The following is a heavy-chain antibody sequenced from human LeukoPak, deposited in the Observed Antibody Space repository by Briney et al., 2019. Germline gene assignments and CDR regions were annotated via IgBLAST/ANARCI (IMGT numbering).Heavy chain of an antibody. CDR3: ARVSLGGPFYYYYYMDV. CDR1: GDSISTHY. CDR2: IYYSGST. J-gene: IGHJ6*03. Sequence: SETLSLTCTVSGDSISTHYWSWIRQPPGKGLEWIGYIYYSGSTNYNPSLKSRVTISVDTSKNQFSLKLSSVTAADTAVYYCARVSLGGPFYYYYYMDVWGKGTTVTVSS. D-gene: IGHD3-16*01. V-gene: IGHV4-59*11.